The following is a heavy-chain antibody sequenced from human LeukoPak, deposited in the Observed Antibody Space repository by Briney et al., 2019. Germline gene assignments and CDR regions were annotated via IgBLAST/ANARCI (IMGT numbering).Heavy chain of an antibody. Sequence: GASVKVSCKASGGTFSSYAISWVRQAPGQGLEWMGGIIPIFGTANYAQKFQGRVTITADESTSTAYMELSSLRSEDTAVYYCARERAGAARSQRGDYYYMDVWGKGTTVTVSS. V-gene: IGHV1-69*13. D-gene: IGHD6-6*01. CDR1: GGTFSSYA. CDR3: ARERAGAARSQRGDYYYMDV. CDR2: IIPIFGTA. J-gene: IGHJ6*03.